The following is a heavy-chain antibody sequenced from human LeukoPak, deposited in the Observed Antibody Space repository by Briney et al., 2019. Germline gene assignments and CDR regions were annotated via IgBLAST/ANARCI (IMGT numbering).Heavy chain of an antibody. Sequence: PGGSLRLSCAASGFTFSSYSMNWVRQAPGKGLERVSSISSSSTYIYYADSVKGRFTISRDNAKISLYLQMNSLRAEDTAVYYCARRNDFWSGYYTPSDAFDIWGQGTMVTVSS. J-gene: IGHJ3*02. CDR1: GFTFSSYS. CDR2: ISSSSTYI. V-gene: IGHV3-21*01. CDR3: ARRNDFWSGYYTPSDAFDI. D-gene: IGHD3-3*01.